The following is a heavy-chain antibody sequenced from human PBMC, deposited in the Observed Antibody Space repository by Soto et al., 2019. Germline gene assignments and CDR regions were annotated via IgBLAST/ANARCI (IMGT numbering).Heavy chain of an antibody. CDR2: IGTTGDT. CDR3: ARAIGPTLFDY. Sequence: PVGSLRLSCSASGFTFSSYDMHWVRQGTGKGLEWVSAIGTTGDTYYAGSVKGRFTISRENAKNSLYLQMNSLRAGDTAIYFCARAIGPTLFDYWGQGTLVTVSS. J-gene: IGHJ4*02. CDR1: GFTFSSYD. D-gene: IGHD3-22*01. V-gene: IGHV3-13*04.